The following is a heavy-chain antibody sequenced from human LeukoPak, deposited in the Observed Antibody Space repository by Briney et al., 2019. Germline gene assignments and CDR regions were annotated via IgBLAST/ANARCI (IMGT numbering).Heavy chain of an antibody. CDR2: INPNSRDT. D-gene: IGHD1-14*01. CDR3: AREEPYNNFFDY. Sequence: ASVKVSCKASGYTLTDYYIHWVRQAPGQGREWMGWINPNSRDTTYAQKFKGRVTMTRDTSISSAYMDLSRLTSDDTAVYFCAREEPYNNFFDYWGPGTLVTVSS. J-gene: IGHJ4*02. CDR1: GYTLTDYY. V-gene: IGHV1-2*02.